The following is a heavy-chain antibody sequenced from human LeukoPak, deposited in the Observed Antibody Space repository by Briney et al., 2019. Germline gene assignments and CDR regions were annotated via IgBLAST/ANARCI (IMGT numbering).Heavy chain of an antibody. J-gene: IGHJ5*02. CDR1: GFTLSSYG. D-gene: IGHD6-19*01. Sequence: GSLRLSCAASGFTLSSYGMHWVRQAPGKGLEWVAVISYDGSNKYYADSVKGRFTISRDNSKNTLYLQMNSLRAEDTAVYYCATGAYSSGSWGPNWFDPWGQGTLVTVSS. CDR3: ATGAYSSGSWGPNWFDP. V-gene: IGHV3-30*03. CDR2: ISYDGSNK.